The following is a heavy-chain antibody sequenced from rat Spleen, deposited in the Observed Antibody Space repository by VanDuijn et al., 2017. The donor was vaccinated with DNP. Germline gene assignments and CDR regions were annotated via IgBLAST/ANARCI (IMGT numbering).Heavy chain of an antibody. Sequence: EVQLVESGGGLVQPGRSLKLSCAASGFTFSHYYMAWVRQAPTKGLEWVAYISSGGGSTYYRDSVKGRFTISRDNAKSTLYLQMDSLRSEDTATYYCARHVAYYSGEGFAYWGQGTLVTVSS. V-gene: IGHV5-27*01. CDR1: GFTFSHYY. CDR3: ARHVAYYSGEGFAY. CDR2: ISSGGGST. D-gene: IGHD1-1*01. J-gene: IGHJ3*01.